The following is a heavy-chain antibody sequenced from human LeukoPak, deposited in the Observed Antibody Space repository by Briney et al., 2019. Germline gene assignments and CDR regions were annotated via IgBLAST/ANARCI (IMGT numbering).Heavy chain of an antibody. Sequence: PSETLSLTCTVSGGSISTNNHYWGWVRQAPGKGLVWVSRINCDGSSTSYADSVKGRFSISRDNAKNTLHLQMNSLRAEDTAVYYCARSEYSFDYWGQGTLVTVSS. CDR1: GGSISTNNHY. V-gene: IGHV3-74*01. J-gene: IGHJ4*02. CDR2: INCDGSST. D-gene: IGHD1-14*01. CDR3: ARSEYSFDY.